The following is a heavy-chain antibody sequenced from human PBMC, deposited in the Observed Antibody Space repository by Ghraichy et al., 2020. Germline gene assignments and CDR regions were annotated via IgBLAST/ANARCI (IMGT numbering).Heavy chain of an antibody. Sequence: GGSLRLSCAASGFTFSDYYMSWIRQAPGKGLEWVSYISSSGSTIYYADSVKGRFTISRDNAKNSLYLQMNSLRAEDTAVYYCVGNEYYYDSSGFDYWGQGTLVTVSS. J-gene: IGHJ4*02. V-gene: IGHV3-11*01. D-gene: IGHD3-22*01. CDR1: GFTFSDYY. CDR3: VGNEYYYDSSGFDY. CDR2: ISSSGSTI.